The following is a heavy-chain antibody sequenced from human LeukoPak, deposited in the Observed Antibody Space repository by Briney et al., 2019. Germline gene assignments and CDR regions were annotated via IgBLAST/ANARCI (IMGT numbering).Heavy chain of an antibody. CDR1: GVSISSGSYY. D-gene: IGHD3-3*01. CDR2: IYTSGST. Sequence: PSQTLSLTCTVSGVSISSGSYYWSWIRQPAGKGLEWIGRIYTSGSTNYNPSLKSRVTISVDTSKNQFSLKLSSVTAADTAVYYCARAIRSFDIWGQGTMVTVSS. V-gene: IGHV4-61*02. CDR3: ARAIRSFDI. J-gene: IGHJ3*02.